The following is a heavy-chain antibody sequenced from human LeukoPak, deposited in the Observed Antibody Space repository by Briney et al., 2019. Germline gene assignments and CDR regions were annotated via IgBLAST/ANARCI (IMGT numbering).Heavy chain of an antibody. CDR3: ARVMTRPHLVGATPSGAFDI. D-gene: IGHD1-26*01. Sequence: RPSETLSLTCTVSGGSISSYYWSWIRQPPGKGLEWIGYIFYSGSTNYNPSLKSRVTISVDTSKNQFSLKLSSVTAADTAVYYCARVMTRPHLVGATPSGAFDIWGQGTMVTVSS. V-gene: IGHV4-59*01. J-gene: IGHJ3*02. CDR2: IFYSGST. CDR1: GGSISSYY.